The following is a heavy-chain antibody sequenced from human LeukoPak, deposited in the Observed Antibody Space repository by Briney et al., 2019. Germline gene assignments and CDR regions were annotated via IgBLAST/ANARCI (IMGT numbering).Heavy chain of an antibody. V-gene: IGHV3-74*03. J-gene: IGHJ6*04. Sequence: GGSLRLSCAASGFSLTNYWMHWVRQVPEKGLVWVSRINSDGGTTTYADSVKGRFTISRDNSKNTLYLQMSSLRAEDTAVYYCVKTLAVAGYYYGMDVWGKGTTVTVSS. CDR1: GFSLTNYW. CDR3: VKTLAVAGYYYGMDV. CDR2: INSDGGTT. D-gene: IGHD6-19*01.